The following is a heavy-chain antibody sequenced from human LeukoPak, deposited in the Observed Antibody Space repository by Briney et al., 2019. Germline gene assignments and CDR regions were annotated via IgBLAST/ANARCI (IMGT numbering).Heavy chain of an antibody. J-gene: IGHJ4*02. CDR3: GRRAACSGGRCTNVIDY. CDR1: GYSFTTYW. CDR2: IYPGDSDP. D-gene: IGHD2-15*01. V-gene: IGHV5-51*01. Sequence: GESTKISCKGSGYSFTTYWIAWVRLMPGKGLEWLGLIYPGDSDPRYSPSFQGQVAFSVDKSISTAYLQWSSLKASDTATYYCGRRAACSGGRCTNVIDYWGQGTLVSVSS.